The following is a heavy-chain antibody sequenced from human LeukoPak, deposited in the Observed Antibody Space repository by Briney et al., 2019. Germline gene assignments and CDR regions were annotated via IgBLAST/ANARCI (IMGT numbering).Heavy chain of an antibody. CDR3: ARHPYSGSYHFDY. CDR2: INPNSGGT. D-gene: IGHD1-26*01. J-gene: IGHJ4*02. Sequence: ASVTVSFTASGYIFTVYYMHWVRQAPGQGLEWMGWINPNSGGTNSAQNFQGRVTMTRDTSISTAYMELSRLTFDDTAVYYCARHPYSGSYHFDYWGQGTLVTVSS. V-gene: IGHV1-2*02. CDR1: GYIFTVYY.